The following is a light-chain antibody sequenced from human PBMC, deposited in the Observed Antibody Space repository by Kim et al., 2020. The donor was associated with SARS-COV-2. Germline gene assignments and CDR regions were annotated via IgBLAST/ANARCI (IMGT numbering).Light chain of an antibody. Sequence: GQRVTISCSGSSSNIERNTVNWYRQLPGTAPKLLIYSNNQRPSGVPDRFSGSKSGTSASLAISGLQSADEADFYCASWDDSLSGYVFGTGTKVTVL. J-gene: IGLJ1*01. CDR1: SSNIERNT. CDR2: SNN. CDR3: ASWDDSLSGYV. V-gene: IGLV1-44*01.